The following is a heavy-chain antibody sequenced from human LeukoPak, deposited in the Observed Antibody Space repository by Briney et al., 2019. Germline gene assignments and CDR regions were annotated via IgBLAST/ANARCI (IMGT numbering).Heavy chain of an antibody. CDR2: IDWDNDK. CDR3: ARIIIEGDAPAESGGAFDI. J-gene: IGHJ3*02. D-gene: IGHD3-16*01. Sequence: PTQTLTLPSIFSGVSLSTRGMCVSWIRQPPGKALEWVARIDWDNDKYYSTSLKTRHTISKDTSNNHVVLTMTNIDPVVTATYYCARIIIEGDAPAESGGAFDIWGQGTMVTVSS. V-gene: IGHV2-70*11. CDR1: GVSLSTRGMC.